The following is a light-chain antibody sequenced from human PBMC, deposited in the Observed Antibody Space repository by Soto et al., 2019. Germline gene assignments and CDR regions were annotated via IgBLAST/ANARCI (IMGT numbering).Light chain of an antibody. J-gene: IGKJ1*01. CDR3: QQNSRTPWT. Sequence: DIQMTQSPSPLSASIGDRVTLSCRASQSISNYLNWYQQKPGKAPQLLIYIASTLQSGVPSRFSGSGSGTDFTLTISSLQPEDFATYFCQQNSRTPWTFGQGTKVDIK. CDR2: IAS. CDR1: QSISNY. V-gene: IGKV1-39*01.